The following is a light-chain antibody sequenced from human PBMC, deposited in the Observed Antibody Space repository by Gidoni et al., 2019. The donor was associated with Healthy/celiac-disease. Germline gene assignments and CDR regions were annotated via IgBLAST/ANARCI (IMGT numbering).Light chain of an antibody. CDR1: QSVSSY. V-gene: IGKV3-11*01. CDR3: QQRSNWRPFT. CDR2: DAS. Sequence: EIVLTQSSATLSLSPGERATLSCRASQSVSSYLAWYQQKPGQAPRLLIYDASNRATGIPARFSGSGSGTDFTLTISSLEPEDFAVYYCQQRSNWRPFTFXPXTKVDIK. J-gene: IGKJ3*01.